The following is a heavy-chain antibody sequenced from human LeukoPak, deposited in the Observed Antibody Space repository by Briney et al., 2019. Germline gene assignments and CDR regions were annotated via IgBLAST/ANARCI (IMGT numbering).Heavy chain of an antibody. CDR1: GYTLSELS. Sequence: ASVKVSCKVSGYTLSELSIHWVRQAPGKGLEWMGGFDPEDGETIYAQKFQGRVTMTEDTATDTAYMELSSLRSEDTAMYYCATFGGVAVTENPYYYYHYMDVWGKGTTVIVSS. CDR3: ATFGGVAVTENPYYYYHYMDV. V-gene: IGHV1-24*01. J-gene: IGHJ6*03. D-gene: IGHD6-19*01. CDR2: FDPEDGET.